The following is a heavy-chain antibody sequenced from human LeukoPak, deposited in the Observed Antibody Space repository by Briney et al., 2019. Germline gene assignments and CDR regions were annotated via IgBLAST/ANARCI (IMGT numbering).Heavy chain of an antibody. CDR1: GDSISSSSYF. CDR3: AIRLRGPFDP. D-gene: IGHD4-17*01. Sequence: PSETLSLTCTVSGDSISSSSYFWGWIRQPPGKGLEWIASVYYSGSTNYNPSLKSRVTISVDTSKNQFSLKLSSVTAADTAVYYCAIRLRGPFDPWGQGTLVTVSS. CDR2: VYYSGST. J-gene: IGHJ5*02. V-gene: IGHV4-39*07.